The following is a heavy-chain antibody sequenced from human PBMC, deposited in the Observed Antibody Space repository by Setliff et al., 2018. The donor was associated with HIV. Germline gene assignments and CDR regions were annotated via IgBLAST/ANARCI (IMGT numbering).Heavy chain of an antibody. CDR3: ARQSTMAAAAFDY. D-gene: IGHD6-13*01. J-gene: IGHJ4*02. CDR1: GGSVSGHY. Sequence: PSETLSLTCAVYGGSVSGHYWGWFRQPPGKGLEWIGEITPSGATNYLPSLKSRVTMSLDTSKNQFSLKLSSVTAADAAIYYCARQSTMAAAAFDYWGQGTLVTVSS. V-gene: IGHV4-34*01. CDR2: ITPSGAT.